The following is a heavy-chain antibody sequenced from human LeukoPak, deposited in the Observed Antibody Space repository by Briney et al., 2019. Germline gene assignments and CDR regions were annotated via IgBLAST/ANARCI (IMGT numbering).Heavy chain of an antibody. CDR2: INSDGSST. CDR3: AREDSRGTYS. J-gene: IGHJ4*02. Sequence: GGSLRLSCAASGFTFISYWMHWVRQAPGKGLMWVSRINSDGSSTTYADSVKGRFTISRDNAKNTLYLQMNSLRAEDTAVYYCAREDSRGTYSWGQGILVTVSS. V-gene: IGHV3-74*01. CDR1: GFTFISYW. D-gene: IGHD1-26*01.